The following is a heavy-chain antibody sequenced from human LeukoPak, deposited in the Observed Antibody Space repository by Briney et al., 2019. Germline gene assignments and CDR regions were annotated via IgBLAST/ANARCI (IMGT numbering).Heavy chain of an antibody. J-gene: IGHJ4*02. V-gene: IGHV5-51*01. Sequence: GESLKISCKGSGYSFTSYWIGWVRQMPGKGLEWMGIIYPGDSDTRYSPSFQGQVTISADKSTSTAYLQWSSLKASDTAMYYCARHDQLNYDFWSGSPDYWGQGTLVTVSS. D-gene: IGHD3-3*01. CDR2: IYPGDSDT. CDR3: ARHDQLNYDFWSGSPDY. CDR1: GYSFTSYW.